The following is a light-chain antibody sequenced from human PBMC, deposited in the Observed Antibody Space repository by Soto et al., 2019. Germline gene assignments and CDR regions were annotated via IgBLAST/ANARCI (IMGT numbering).Light chain of an antibody. V-gene: IGKV4-1*01. J-gene: IGKJ1*01. Sequence: DIVMTQSPDSLAVSLGERATINCKSSQSVLYSSNNKNYLAWYQQRPGQPPKLLIYWASTRESGVPDRFSGSGSGTDFTLTISSLQAEDVAVYYCQQYYSTPLTFGQGTKVEFK. CDR3: QQYYSTPLT. CDR2: WAS. CDR1: QSVLYSSNNKNY.